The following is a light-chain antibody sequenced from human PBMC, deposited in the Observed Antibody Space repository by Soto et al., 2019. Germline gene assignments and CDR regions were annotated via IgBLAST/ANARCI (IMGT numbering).Light chain of an antibody. CDR2: GAF. V-gene: IGKV3-11*01. CDR1: PSVTNY. CDR3: QQYDVWPALT. J-gene: IGKJ4*01. Sequence: IVLTQSPATLSLSPGERATLSCRASPSVTNYLAWYQQRPGQAPRLLIFGAFNRATGIPARFSGSGSGTDFTLTISSLEPEDSAVYYCQQYDVWPALTFGGGTKVDIK.